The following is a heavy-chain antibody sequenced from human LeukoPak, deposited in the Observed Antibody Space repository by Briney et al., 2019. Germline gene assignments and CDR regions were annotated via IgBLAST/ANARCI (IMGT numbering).Heavy chain of an antibody. CDR3: ARTPSYQLLPYYFDY. CDR1: GFTFSSYS. V-gene: IGHV3-48*01. D-gene: IGHD2-2*01. CDR2: ISTSSTTI. Sequence: GGSLRLSCAASGFTFSSYSMNWVRQAPGKGLEWVSYISTSSTTIYYADSVKGRFTISRDNAKNSLYLQMNSLRAEDTAEYYCARTPSYQLLPYYFDYWGQGTLVTVSS. J-gene: IGHJ4*02.